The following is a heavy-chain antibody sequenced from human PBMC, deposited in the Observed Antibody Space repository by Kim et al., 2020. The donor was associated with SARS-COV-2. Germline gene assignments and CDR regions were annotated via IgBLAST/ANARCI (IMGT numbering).Heavy chain of an antibody. V-gene: IGHV3-9*01. CDR3: AKDISETGSGFDY. Sequence: GGSLRLSCAASGFTFDDYAMHWVRQAPGKGLEWVSGISWNSGSIGYADSVKGRFTISRDNAKNSLYLQMNSLRAEDTALYYCAKDISETGSGFDYWGQGTLVTVSS. CDR1: GFTFDDYA. D-gene: IGHD1-1*01. J-gene: IGHJ4*02. CDR2: ISWNSGSI.